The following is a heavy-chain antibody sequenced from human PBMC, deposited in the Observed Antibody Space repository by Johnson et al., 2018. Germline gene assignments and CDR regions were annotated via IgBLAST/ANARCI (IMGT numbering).Heavy chain of an antibody. CDR1: GYSFTSYW. Sequence: EVQLVESGAEVKKPGESLKISCKGSGYSFTSYWIGWVRQMPGKGLEWMGIIYPGASDTRYSPSFQGQFTISADKSTSTAYRPWTSLQASATAMYYCARRRGGVTTIDAFDIWGQGTMVTVSS. D-gene: IGHD2-21*02. CDR3: ARRRGGVTTIDAFDI. CDR2: IYPGASDT. V-gene: IGHV5-51*01. J-gene: IGHJ3*02.